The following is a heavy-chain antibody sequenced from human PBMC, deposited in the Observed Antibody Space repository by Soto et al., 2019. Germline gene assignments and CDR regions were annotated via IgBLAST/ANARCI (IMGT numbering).Heavy chain of an antibody. J-gene: IGHJ6*03. D-gene: IGHD3-10*01. Sequence: GGSLRLSCASSGFTFDDYTMHWVRQAPGKGLEWVSLISWDGGSTYYADSVKGRFTISRDNTKNSLYLQMNSLRAEDTAVYYCARSMRVRGVRGEAYYYYMDVWGKGTTVTVSS. CDR3: ARSMRVRGVRGEAYYYYMDV. CDR1: GFTFDDYT. CDR2: ISWDGGST. V-gene: IGHV3-43*01.